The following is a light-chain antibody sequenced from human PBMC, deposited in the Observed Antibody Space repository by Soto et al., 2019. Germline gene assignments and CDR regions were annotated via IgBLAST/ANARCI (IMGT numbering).Light chain of an antibody. CDR2: EVS. Sequence: QSALTQPPSASGSPGQSVTISCSGTSSDVGGYNYVSWHQQHPGKAPKLMIYEVSKRPSGVPGRFSGSKSGNTASLIVSGLQAEDEADYYCSSYAGSNNFVFGTGTKLTVL. V-gene: IGLV2-8*01. CDR3: SSYAGSNNFV. J-gene: IGLJ1*01. CDR1: SSDVGGYNY.